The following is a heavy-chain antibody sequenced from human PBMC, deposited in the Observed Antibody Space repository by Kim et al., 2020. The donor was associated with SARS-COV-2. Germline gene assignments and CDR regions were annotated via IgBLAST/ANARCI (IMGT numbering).Heavy chain of an antibody. J-gene: IGHJ5*02. CDR2: IYYSGST. Sequence: SETLSLTCTVSGGSISSSSYYWGWIRQPPGKGLEWIGSIYYSGSTYYNPSLKSRVTISVDTSKNQFSLKLSSVTAADTAVYYCAKQLVRGEGWFDPWGQG. D-gene: IGHD6-6*01. CDR1: GGSISSSSYY. CDR3: AKQLVRGEGWFDP. V-gene: IGHV4-39*01.